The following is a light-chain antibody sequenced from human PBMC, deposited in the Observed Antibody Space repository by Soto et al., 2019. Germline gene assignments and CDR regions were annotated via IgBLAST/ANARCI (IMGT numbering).Light chain of an antibody. Sequence: EIVMTQSPATLSVSPGERATLSCRASQTVTSNLAWYQQKPGQAPRLLIYGASTRATGIPARFSGSGSGTEFTLTISSLQSEDSAVYYCQHFYNWPVTFGGGTKVEL. CDR3: QHFYNWPVT. CDR2: GAS. CDR1: QTVTSN. J-gene: IGKJ4*01. V-gene: IGKV3D-15*01.